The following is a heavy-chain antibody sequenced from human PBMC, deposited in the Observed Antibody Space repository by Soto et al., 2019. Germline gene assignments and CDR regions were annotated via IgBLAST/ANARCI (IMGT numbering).Heavy chain of an antibody. V-gene: IGHV3-66*01. Sequence: GGSLRLSCAASGFTVSSNYMSWVRQAPGKGLEWVSVIFTGGTTYYADSVKGRFTISRDNSKNTLYLQMNSLRAEDTAVYYCARDYYDSLRWGQGTLVTVSS. J-gene: IGHJ4*02. D-gene: IGHD3-22*01. CDR3: ARDYYDSLR. CDR1: GFTVSSNY. CDR2: IFTGGTT.